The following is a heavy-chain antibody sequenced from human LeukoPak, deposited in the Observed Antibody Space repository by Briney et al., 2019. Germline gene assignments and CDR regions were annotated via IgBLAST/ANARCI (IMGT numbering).Heavy chain of an antibody. V-gene: IGHV3-21*01. CDR2: ITPRGDYI. J-gene: IGHJ4*02. CDR1: GFTFSDYT. CDR3: VRRFDS. Sequence: GGSLKLSCAASGFTFSDYTMSWVRQAPGKGLEWVSSITPRGDYIYYADSLKGRFTISRDNAKSSLYLQMNNLRAEDTAVYYCVRRFDSWGQGTLVTVSS.